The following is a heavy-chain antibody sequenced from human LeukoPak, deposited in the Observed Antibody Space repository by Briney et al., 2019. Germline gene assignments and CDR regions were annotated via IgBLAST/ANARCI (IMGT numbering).Heavy chain of an antibody. Sequence: GGPLRLSCAASGFTFSSYGMHWVRQAPGKGLEWVAVISYDGSNKYYADSVKGRFTISRDNSKNTLYLQMNSLRAEDTAVYYCAKTMVRGVIIYYFDYWGQGTLVTVSS. J-gene: IGHJ4*02. V-gene: IGHV3-30*18. CDR1: GFTFSSYG. D-gene: IGHD3-10*01. CDR2: ISYDGSNK. CDR3: AKTMVRGVIIYYFDY.